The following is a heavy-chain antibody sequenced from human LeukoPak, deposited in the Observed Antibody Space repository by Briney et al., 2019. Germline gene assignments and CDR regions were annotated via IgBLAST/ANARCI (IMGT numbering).Heavy chain of an antibody. J-gene: IGHJ4*02. CDR1: GFIFSRHW. Sequence: PGRSLRLSCAASGFIFSRHWMHWVRQAPGEGLECVARVKKDDTYRDYADSVKGRFTISRDNAKNTLYLQMNSLRVEDTARYYCVRDDDIYGFDYWGQGTVVTVSS. CDR2: VKKDDTYR. CDR3: VRDDDIYGFDY. D-gene: IGHD3-3*02. V-gene: IGHV3-74*01.